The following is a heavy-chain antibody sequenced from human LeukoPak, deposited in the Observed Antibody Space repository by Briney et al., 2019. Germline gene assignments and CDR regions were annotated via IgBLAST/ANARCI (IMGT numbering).Heavy chain of an antibody. J-gene: IGHJ4*02. CDR3: AKAIVVVPAAPIDY. Sequence: PGGSLRLSCAASGFTFSSYWMHWVRQAPGKGLVWVSRINSDGSSTSYADSVKGRFTISRDNAKNTLYLQMNSLRAEDTAVYYCAKAIVVVPAAPIDYWGQGTLVTVSS. CDR2: INSDGSST. D-gene: IGHD2-2*01. V-gene: IGHV3-74*01. CDR1: GFTFSSYW.